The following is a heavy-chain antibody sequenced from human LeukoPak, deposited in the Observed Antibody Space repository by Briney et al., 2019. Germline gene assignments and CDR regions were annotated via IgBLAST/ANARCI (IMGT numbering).Heavy chain of an antibody. CDR1: GFIFSSYS. CDR3: ARGQYGMDV. J-gene: IGHJ6*02. V-gene: IGHV3-48*04. Sequence: GGSLRLSCAVSGFIFSSYSMNWVRQAPGKGLEWVSHISSSSSSKYYADSVKGRFTISRDNAKNSLYLQMNSLRAEDTAVYYCARGQYGMDVWGQGTTVTVSS. CDR2: ISSSSSSK.